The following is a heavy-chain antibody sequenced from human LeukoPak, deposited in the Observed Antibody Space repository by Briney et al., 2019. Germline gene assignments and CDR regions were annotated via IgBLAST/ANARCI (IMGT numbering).Heavy chain of an antibody. V-gene: IGHV4-4*07. Sequence: PSETLSLTCTVSGGSISSYYWSWIRQPAGKGLEWIGRIYSSGSTNYNPSLKSRVNMSVDKSKNHLSLNLTSVTAADTAVYYCSRENGAFSPFGYWGQGTLVTVPS. CDR1: GGSISSYY. J-gene: IGHJ4*02. CDR3: SRENGAFSPFGY. D-gene: IGHD2-8*01. CDR2: IYSSGST.